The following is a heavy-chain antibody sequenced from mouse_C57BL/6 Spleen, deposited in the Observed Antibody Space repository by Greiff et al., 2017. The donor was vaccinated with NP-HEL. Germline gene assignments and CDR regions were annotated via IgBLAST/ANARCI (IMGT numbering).Heavy chain of an antibody. CDR1: GYAFSSSW. CDR3: ARDYYARDAMDY. CDR2: IYPGDGDT. V-gene: IGHV1-82*01. J-gene: IGHJ4*01. Sequence: VQLQQSGPELVKPGASVKISCKASGYAFSSSWMNWVKQRPGKGLEWIGRIYPGDGDTNYNGKFKGKATLTADKSSSTAYMQLSSLTSEDSAVYFCARDYYARDAMDYWGQGTSVTVSS. D-gene: IGHD1-1*01.